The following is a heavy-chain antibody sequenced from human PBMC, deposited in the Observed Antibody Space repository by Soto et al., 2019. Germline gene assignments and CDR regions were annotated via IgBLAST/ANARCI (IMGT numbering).Heavy chain of an antibody. CDR3: AIARTMVRGGGSFDY. CDR2: IYYSGST. D-gene: IGHD3-10*01. J-gene: IGHJ4*02. CDR1: GGSVSSGSYY. Sequence: QVQLQESGPGLVKPSETLSLTCTVSGGSVSSGSYYWSWIRQPPGKGLEWIGYIYYSGSTNYNPSLKSRVTISVDPSKNQFSLKLSSVTAADTAVYYGAIARTMVRGGGSFDYWGQGTLVTVSS. V-gene: IGHV4-61*01.